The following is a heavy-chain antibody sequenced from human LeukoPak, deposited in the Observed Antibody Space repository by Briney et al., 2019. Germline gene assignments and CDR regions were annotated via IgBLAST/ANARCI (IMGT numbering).Heavy chain of an antibody. V-gene: IGHV3-74*01. Sequence: GGSLRLSCAVSGFTFSSYWMHWVRQAPGKGLVWVSHIKTDGSTTAYADSVKGRFTISRDNAKNTLYLQMNSLRAEDTGVYYCAREARGVRYFDYWGQGALVTVSS. J-gene: IGHJ4*02. D-gene: IGHD3-10*01. CDR1: GFTFSSYW. CDR3: AREARGVRYFDY. CDR2: IKTDGSTT.